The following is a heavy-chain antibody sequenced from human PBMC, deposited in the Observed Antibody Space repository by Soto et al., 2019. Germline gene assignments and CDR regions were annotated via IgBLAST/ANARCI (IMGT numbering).Heavy chain of an antibody. J-gene: IGHJ5*02. Sequence: QVQLVQSGAEVKKPGASVKVSCKASGYTFTSYGISWVRQAPGQGLEWMGWISAYNGNTNYAQKLQGRVTMTTDTXTXXAYMELRSLRSDDTAVYYCARVVGRLLWFGAGFDPWGQGTLVTVSS. D-gene: IGHD3-10*01. CDR3: ARVVGRLLWFGAGFDP. V-gene: IGHV1-18*01. CDR1: GYTFTSYG. CDR2: ISAYNGNT.